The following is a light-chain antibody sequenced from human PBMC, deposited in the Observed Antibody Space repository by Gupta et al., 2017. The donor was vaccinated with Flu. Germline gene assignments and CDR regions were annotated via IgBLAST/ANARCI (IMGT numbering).Light chain of an antibody. V-gene: IGLV2-23*01. CDR1: SSDVGSYNL. CDR3: CAYAGTTTDPYV. CDR2: EGS. Sequence: QSAVTQQASLSGSSGQSINISCTVASSDVGSYNLVSWYQQHPGGAPKLVIYEGSQRASGVSDRFSASQSGNTASLTISGLQAEDEADYYCCAYAGTTTDPYVFGTGTKVTVL. J-gene: IGLJ1*01.